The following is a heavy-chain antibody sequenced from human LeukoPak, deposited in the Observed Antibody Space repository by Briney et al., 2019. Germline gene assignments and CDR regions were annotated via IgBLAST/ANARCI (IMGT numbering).Heavy chain of an antibody. CDR1: GFTFSSYA. Sequence: GGSLRLSCAASGFTFSSYAMNWVRQVPGQGLEWVSGISVSGDSTYYADSVKGRFTISRDNSKNTLFLQMNSLRAEDTGVYYCAPGRQCSGGICYSRDLYSWGQGTLVTVSS. CDR2: ISVSGDST. D-gene: IGHD2-15*01. J-gene: IGHJ4*02. V-gene: IGHV3-23*01. CDR3: APGRQCSGGICYSRDLYS.